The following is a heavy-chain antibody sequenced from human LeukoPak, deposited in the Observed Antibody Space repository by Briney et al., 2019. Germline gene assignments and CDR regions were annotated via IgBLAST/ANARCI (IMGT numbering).Heavy chain of an antibody. CDR1: GFTFSDYY. Sequence: PGGSLRLSCAASGFTFSDYYMSWIRQPPGKGLEWIGSIYYSGITYYNPSLKSRVTISVDTSKNQFSLKLSSVTAADTAVYYCARLRYSNPIYYYMDVWGTGITVTVS. CDR2: IYYSGIT. V-gene: IGHV4-39*01. J-gene: IGHJ6*03. CDR3: ARLRYSNPIYYYMDV. D-gene: IGHD4-11*01.